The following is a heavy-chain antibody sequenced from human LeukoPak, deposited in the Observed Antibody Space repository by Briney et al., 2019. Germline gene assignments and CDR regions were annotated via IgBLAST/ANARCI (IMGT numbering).Heavy chain of an antibody. Sequence: GGALRLSCAASGFTFSLYAMGWVRQAPGKGLEWVSSISDSGGSTHYADAVKGRFTISRDNSKKTLYLQMNSLRAEETAVYYCARDLGSFYNVKAFDIWGQGTSVTVSS. D-gene: IGHD3-10*01. V-gene: IGHV3-23*01. J-gene: IGHJ3*02. CDR3: ARDLGSFYNVKAFDI. CDR2: ISDSGGST. CDR1: GFTFSLYA.